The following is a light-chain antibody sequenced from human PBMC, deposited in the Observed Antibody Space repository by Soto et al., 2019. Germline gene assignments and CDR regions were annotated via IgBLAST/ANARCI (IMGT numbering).Light chain of an antibody. V-gene: IGKV1-5*03. CDR2: KAS. J-gene: IGKJ2*01. CDR1: QSISSW. CDR3: QQYNSYSGT. Sequence: DIQMTQSPSTLSASVGDRVTITCRASQSISSWLAWYQQKPGKAPTLLIYKASSLESGVPSRFSGSGSGTELTLTISSLQPDDFATYYCQQYNSYSGTFGQGTKLEIK.